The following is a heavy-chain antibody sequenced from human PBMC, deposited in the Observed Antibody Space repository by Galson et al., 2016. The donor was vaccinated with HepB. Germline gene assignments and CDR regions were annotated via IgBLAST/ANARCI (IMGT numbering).Heavy chain of an antibody. J-gene: IGHJ3*02. CDR1: GGSLSGGSYF. CDR3: AVGGRGKTLEAFDI. Sequence: SETLSLTCTVSGGSLSGGSYFWSWIRQPPGKGLEWIGYIYYTGSTNYNPSLKSRVTISIDTSKNQFSLKLNSVTAADTAVYYCAVGGRGKTLEAFDIWGQGTVVTVSS. CDR2: IYYTGST. V-gene: IGHV4-61*01. D-gene: IGHD1-26*01.